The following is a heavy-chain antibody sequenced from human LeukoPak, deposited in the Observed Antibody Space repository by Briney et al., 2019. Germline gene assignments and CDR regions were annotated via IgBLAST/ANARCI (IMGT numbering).Heavy chain of an antibody. CDR3: ARDFVSRWPGDGFDY. Sequence: GGSLRLSCAASGFTFSSYSMNWVRQAPGKGLEWVSSISSSSSYIYYADSVKGRFTISRDNAKNSLYLQMNSLRAEDTAVYYCARDFVSRWPGDGFDYWGQGTLVTVSS. D-gene: IGHD6-13*01. CDR1: GFTFSSYS. CDR2: ISSSSSYI. J-gene: IGHJ4*02. V-gene: IGHV3-21*01.